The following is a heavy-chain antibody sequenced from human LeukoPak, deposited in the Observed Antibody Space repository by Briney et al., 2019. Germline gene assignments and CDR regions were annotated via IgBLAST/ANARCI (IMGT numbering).Heavy chain of an antibody. CDR3: ARSFSVVVPNYDY. J-gene: IGHJ4*02. Sequence: ASVKVSCKASGYTSTSHDINWVRQATGQGLEWMGWMSPNSGDTGYAQKFQGRVTMTRDTSTSTVHMELSSLRSEDTAMYYCARSFSVVVPNYDYWGQGTLVTVSS. CDR1: GYTSTSHD. CDR2: MSPNSGDT. D-gene: IGHD2-15*01. V-gene: IGHV1-8*01.